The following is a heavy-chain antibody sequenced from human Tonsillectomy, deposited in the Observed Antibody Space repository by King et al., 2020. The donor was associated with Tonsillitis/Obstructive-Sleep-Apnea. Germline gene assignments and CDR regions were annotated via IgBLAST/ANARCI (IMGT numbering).Heavy chain of an antibody. CDR3: ARDQSDPKLEQPSNWGDP. J-gene: IGHJ5*02. D-gene: IGHD1/OR15-1a*01. CDR1: GYTFTGYY. Sequence: VQLVESGAEVKKPGASVKVSCKASGYTFTGYYMHWVRQAPGQGLEWMGRINPNSGGINYAQKFQGRVTMTRDTSISTAYMELSRLRSDDTAVYYCARDQSDPKLEQPSNWGDPWGQGTLVTVSS. CDR2: INPNSGGI. V-gene: IGHV1-2*06.